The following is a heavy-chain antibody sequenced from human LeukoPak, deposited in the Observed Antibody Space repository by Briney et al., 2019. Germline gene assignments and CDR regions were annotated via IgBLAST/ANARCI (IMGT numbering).Heavy chain of an antibody. CDR1: GYTFTGYY. CDR3: ARDRFGARFLEWLSPPRDYYMDV. D-gene: IGHD3-3*01. J-gene: IGHJ6*03. CDR2: IIPIFGTA. Sequence: GASVKVSCKASGYTFTGYYMHWVRQAPGQGLEWMGGIIPIFGTANYAQKFQGRVTITTDESTSTAYMELRSLRSEDTAVYYCARDRFGARFLEWLSPPRDYYMDVWGKGTTVTVSS. V-gene: IGHV1-69*05.